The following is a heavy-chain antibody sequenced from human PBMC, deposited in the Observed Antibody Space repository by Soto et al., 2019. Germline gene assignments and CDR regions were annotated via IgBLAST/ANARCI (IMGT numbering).Heavy chain of an antibody. CDR2: IRSSSTTI. CDR3: ARESLELELAIDV. V-gene: IGHV3-48*01. Sequence: EVQLVESGGGLVQPGGSLRLSCAASGFIFSGSSMNWVRQAPGKGLEWVSYIRSSSTTIYYAASVKGRFTVSRDNAKNSLYLQMNSLRADDTAVYYCARESLELELAIDVWRKGTTVTVSS. J-gene: IGHJ6*04. CDR1: GFIFSGSS. D-gene: IGHD1-7*01.